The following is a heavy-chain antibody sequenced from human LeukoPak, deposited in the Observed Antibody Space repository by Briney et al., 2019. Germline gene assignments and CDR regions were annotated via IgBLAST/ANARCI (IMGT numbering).Heavy chain of an antibody. CDR2: INPNSGGT. Sequence: ASVKVSCKASGYTFTGYYMHWVRQARGQGLEWMGWINPNSGGTNYAQKFQGWVTMTRDTSISTAYMELSRLRSDDTAVYYCARARRGGYSGYDYAYWGQGTLVTVSS. V-gene: IGHV1-2*04. CDR3: ARARRGGYSGYDYAY. CDR1: GYTFTGYY. D-gene: IGHD5-12*01. J-gene: IGHJ4*02.